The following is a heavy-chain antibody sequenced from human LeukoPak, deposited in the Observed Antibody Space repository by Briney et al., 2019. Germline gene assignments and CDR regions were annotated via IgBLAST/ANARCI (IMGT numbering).Heavy chain of an antibody. CDR2: IKSKTDGGTT. CDR3: TTPAYYYDSSGYYY. CDR1: GFTFSNAW. J-gene: IGHJ4*02. D-gene: IGHD3-22*01. Sequence: NPGGSLSLSCAASGFTFSNAWMSWVRQAPGKGLEWVGRIKSKTDGGTTDYAAPVKGRFTISRDDSKNTLYLQMNSLKTEHTAVYYCTTPAYYYDSSGYYYWGQGTLVTVSS. V-gene: IGHV3-15*01.